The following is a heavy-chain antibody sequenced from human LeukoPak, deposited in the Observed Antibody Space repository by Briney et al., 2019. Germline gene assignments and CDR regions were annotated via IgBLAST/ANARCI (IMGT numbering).Heavy chain of an antibody. V-gene: IGHV4-59*01. CDR2: IYYSGST. CDR3: ARDRVGQQLVGRNYYYYYMDV. D-gene: IGHD6-13*01. J-gene: IGHJ6*03. CDR1: GGSISSYY. Sequence: SKTLSLTCTVSGGSISSYYWSWIRQPPGKGLEWIGYIYYSGSTNYNPSLKSRVTISVDTSKNQFSLKLSSVTAADTAVYYCARDRVGQQLVGRNYYYYYMDVWGKGSTVTISS.